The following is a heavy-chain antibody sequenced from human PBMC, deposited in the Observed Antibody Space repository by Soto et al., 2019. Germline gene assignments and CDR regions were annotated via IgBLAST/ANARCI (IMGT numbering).Heavy chain of an antibody. D-gene: IGHD6-19*01. CDR2: ISGTGSST. J-gene: IGHJ4*02. CDR1: GFTFSSYA. CDR3: AKAGGIEVPGSHLDY. V-gene: IGHV3-23*01. Sequence: EVQLLESGGGSVQPGGSLRLSCAASGFTFSSYAMSWVRQAPGKGLEWVSAISGTGSSTNYADSVEGRFTISRDNSKNTLYLQMSSLRAEDTAVYYCAKAGGIEVPGSHLDYWGQGTLVTVSS.